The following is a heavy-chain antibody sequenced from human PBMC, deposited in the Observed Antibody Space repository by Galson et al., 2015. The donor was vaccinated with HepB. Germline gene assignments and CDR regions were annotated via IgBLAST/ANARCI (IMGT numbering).Heavy chain of an antibody. J-gene: IGHJ6*02. CDR3: TADRYGDYSEGGMNV. CDR2: ITNKGDGGEE. V-gene: IGHV3-15*01. D-gene: IGHD4-17*01. CDR1: GFTFNTAW. Sequence: SLRLSCAASGFTFNTAWMDWVRQAPGKGLEWVGRITNKGDGGEEVYAATVKGRFTISRADSKNMLDMQMNSLKVEDTAVYYCTADRYGDYSEGGMNVWGQGTTVTGSS.